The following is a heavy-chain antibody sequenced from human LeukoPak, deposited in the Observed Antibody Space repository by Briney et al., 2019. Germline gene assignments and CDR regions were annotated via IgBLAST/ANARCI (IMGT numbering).Heavy chain of an antibody. D-gene: IGHD3-10*01. CDR3: ARDAGSGSPNWYFDL. V-gene: IGHV3-11*01. CDR2: ISSSGSTI. J-gene: IGHJ2*01. CDR1: GFTFSDYY. Sequence: PGGSLRLSCAASGFTFSDYYMSWIRQAPGKGLEWVSYISSSGSTIYYADSVKGRFTISRDNAKNSLYLQMNSLRAEDTAVYYCARDAGSGSPNWYFDLWGRGTLVTVSS.